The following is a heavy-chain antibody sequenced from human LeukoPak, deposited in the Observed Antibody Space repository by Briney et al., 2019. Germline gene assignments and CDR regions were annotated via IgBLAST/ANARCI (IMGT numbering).Heavy chain of an antibody. Sequence: GGSLRLSCAASGFTFSSYAMSWVRQAPGKGLEWVSAISGSGGSTYYADSVKGRFTISRDNSKNTLYLQMNSLRAEDTAVYYCASGSYYPRYYFDYWGQGTLVTVSS. D-gene: IGHD1-26*01. CDR2: ISGSGGST. CDR3: ASGSYYPRYYFDY. CDR1: GFTFSSYA. V-gene: IGHV3-23*01. J-gene: IGHJ4*02.